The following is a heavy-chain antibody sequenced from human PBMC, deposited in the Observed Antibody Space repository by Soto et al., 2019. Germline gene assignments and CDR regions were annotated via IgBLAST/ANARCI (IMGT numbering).Heavy chain of an antibody. Sequence: ASVKVSCKASGYSFTNNDVTWVRQATGQGLEWMGWMNPGSGDTGYAQKFQGRVTMTRDTSIATAYMELSSLRSDDTAIYYCARMATFGSLNWFDSWGQGTLVTVSS. CDR2: MNPGSGDT. J-gene: IGHJ5*01. CDR1: GYSFTNND. D-gene: IGHD3-16*01. CDR3: ARMATFGSLNWFDS. V-gene: IGHV1-8*01.